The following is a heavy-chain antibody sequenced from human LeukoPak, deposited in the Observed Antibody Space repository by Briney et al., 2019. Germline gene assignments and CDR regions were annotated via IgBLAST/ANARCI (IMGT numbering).Heavy chain of an antibody. CDR2: TSYSGST. Sequence: SETLSLTCTLSGGSVNSVDYYWSWIRPPTGKGLEWTGYTSYSGSTNYNPSLKSRITISIDTSKNQFFLKFSSVTAADTAVYFCASGRGYSGSFFYYFDSWGQGTLATVSS. D-gene: IGHD1-26*01. J-gene: IGHJ4*02. CDR3: ASGRGYSGSFFYYFDS. CDR1: GGSVNSVDYY. V-gene: IGHV4-61*08.